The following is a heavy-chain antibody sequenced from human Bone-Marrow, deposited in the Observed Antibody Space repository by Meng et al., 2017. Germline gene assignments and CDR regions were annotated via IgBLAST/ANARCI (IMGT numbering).Heavy chain of an antibody. CDR3: AREGQQHDAFDI. CDR2: ISYDGSNK. J-gene: IGHJ3*02. Sequence: GESLKISCAASGFTFSSYAMHWVRQAPGKGLEWVAVISYDGSNKYYADSVKGRFTISRDNSKNTLYLQMNSLRAEDTAVYYCAREGQQHDAFDIWGQGKMVTVSS. D-gene: IGHD6-13*01. V-gene: IGHV3-30*01. CDR1: GFTFSSYA.